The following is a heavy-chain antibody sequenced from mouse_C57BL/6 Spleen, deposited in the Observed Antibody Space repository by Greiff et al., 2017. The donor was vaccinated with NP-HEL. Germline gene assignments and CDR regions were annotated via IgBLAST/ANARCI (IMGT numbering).Heavy chain of an antibody. J-gene: IGHJ4*01. D-gene: IGHD2-4*01. CDR3: ARDDYDGYYAMDY. CDR2: ISSGSSTI. Sequence: VQLKESGGGLVKPGGSLKLSCAASGFTFSDYGMHWVRQAPEKGLEWVAYISSGSSTIYYADTVKGRFTISRDNAKNTLFLQMTSLRSEDTAMYYCARDDYDGYYAMDYWGQGTSVTVSS. CDR1: GFTFSDYG. V-gene: IGHV5-17*01.